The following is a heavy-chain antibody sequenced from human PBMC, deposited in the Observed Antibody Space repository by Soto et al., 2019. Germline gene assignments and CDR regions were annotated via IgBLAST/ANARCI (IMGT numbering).Heavy chain of an antibody. V-gene: IGHV1-18*01. CDR2: ISAYNGNT. J-gene: IGHJ4*02. CDR3: ARGHYDYIWGSYRLYYFDY. Sequence: ASVKVSCKASGYTFTSYGISWVRQAPGQGLEWMGWISAYNGNTNYAQKLQGRVTMTTDTSTSTAYMELRSLRSDDTAVYYCARGHYDYIWGSYRLYYFDYWGQGTLVTVS. CDR1: GYTFTSYG. D-gene: IGHD3-16*02.